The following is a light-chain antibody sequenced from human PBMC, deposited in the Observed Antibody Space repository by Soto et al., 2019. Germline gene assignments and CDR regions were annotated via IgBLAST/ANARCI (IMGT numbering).Light chain of an antibody. J-gene: IGKJ1*01. CDR2: WAS. CDR1: QSVLYISNXKXX. V-gene: IGKV4-1*01. Sequence: DIVMTQSPDSLAVSLGERATINCKSSQSVLYISNXKXXLAWYQQQPGSPPTLLISWASTRGSGVHDRFSGSGSGTDFTLTSSSLQAEDVAVSYCQQYYSTSPWTFGQGTKVEIK. CDR3: QQYYSTSPWT.